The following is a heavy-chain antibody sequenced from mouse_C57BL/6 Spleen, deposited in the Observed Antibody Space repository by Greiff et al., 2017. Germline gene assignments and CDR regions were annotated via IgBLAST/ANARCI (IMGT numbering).Heavy chain of an antibody. J-gene: IGHJ4*01. CDR1: GYAFSSSW. CDR2: IYPGDGDT. CDR3: ARTGPYYAMDY. Sequence: LQESGPELVKPGASVKISCKASGYAFSSSWMNWVKQRPGKGLEWIGRIYPGDGDTNYNGKFKGKATLTADKSSSTAYMQLSSLTSEDSAVYFCARTGPYYAMDYWGQGTSVTVSS. D-gene: IGHD4-1*01. V-gene: IGHV1-82*01.